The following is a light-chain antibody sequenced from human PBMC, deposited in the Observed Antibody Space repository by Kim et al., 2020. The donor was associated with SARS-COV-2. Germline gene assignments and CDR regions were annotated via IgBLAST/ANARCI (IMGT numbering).Light chain of an antibody. Sequence: ALGQTVWITCQGDRLRSYYASGYQQRPGQAPILVIYGKNSRPAGIPDRFSGSSSGDTASLTITGALAEDEADYHCSSRDSSGNHLVFGGGTQLTVL. CDR2: GKN. V-gene: IGLV3-19*01. CDR3: SSRDSSGNHLV. CDR1: RLRSYY. J-gene: IGLJ3*02.